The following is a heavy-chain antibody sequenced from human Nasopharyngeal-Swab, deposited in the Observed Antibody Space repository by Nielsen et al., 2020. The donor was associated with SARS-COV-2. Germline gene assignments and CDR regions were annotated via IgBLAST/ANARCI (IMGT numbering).Heavy chain of an antibody. D-gene: IGHD6-13*01. CDR2: IYYSGST. CDR3: ARGSSATLYYYYGLDV. V-gene: IGHV4-39*01. CDR1: GGSISSSSYY. Sequence: SETLSLTCTVSGGSISSSSYYWGWIRQPPGKGLEWIGSIYYSGSTYYNPSLNSRVTISVDTSKNQFSLKLRYVTATDTAVYYCARGSSATLYYYYGLDVWGQGTTVPSP. J-gene: IGHJ6*02.